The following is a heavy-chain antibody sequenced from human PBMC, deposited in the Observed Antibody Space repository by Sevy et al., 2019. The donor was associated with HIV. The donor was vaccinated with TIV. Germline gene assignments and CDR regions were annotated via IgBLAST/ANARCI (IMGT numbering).Heavy chain of an antibody. D-gene: IGHD1-26*01. CDR2: IYYNGHI. V-gene: IGHV4-59*08. J-gene: IGHJ4*02. CDR1: GGSITSLY. Sequence: SETLSLTCTVSGGSITSLYWNWIRQPPGKGLEWIATIYYNGHIYYNPSLKSRVTLSLDPSKNQFSLRLSSVTAADTAMYYCAGENAWGRGYSWGQGTLVTVSS. CDR3: AGENAWGRGYS.